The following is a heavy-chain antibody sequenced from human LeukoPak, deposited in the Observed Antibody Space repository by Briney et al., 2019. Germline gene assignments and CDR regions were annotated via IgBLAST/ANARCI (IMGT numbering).Heavy chain of an antibody. CDR3: ARDAFDSSGYSPGV. Sequence: GGSPRLSCAASGFTFSSYEMNWVRQAPGKGLEWVSYISSSGSTIYYADSVKGRFTISRDNAKNSLYLQMNSLRAEDTAVYYCARDAFDSSGYSPGVWGQGTLVTVSS. J-gene: IGHJ4*02. V-gene: IGHV3-48*03. CDR1: GFTFSSYE. CDR2: ISSSGSTI. D-gene: IGHD3-22*01.